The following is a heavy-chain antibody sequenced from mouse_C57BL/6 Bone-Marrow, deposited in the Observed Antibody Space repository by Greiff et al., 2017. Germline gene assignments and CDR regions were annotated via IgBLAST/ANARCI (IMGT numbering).Heavy chain of an antibody. CDR2: IDPSDSYT. J-gene: IGHJ3*01. CDR3: ARSGYYYGNYGWFSY. V-gene: IGHV1-50*01. Sequence: VQLQQPGAELVKPGASVKLSCKASGYTFTSYWMQWVKQRPGQGLEWIGEIDPSDSYTNYNQKFKGKATLTVDTSSSTAYMQLSSLTSEDSAVYYCARSGYYYGNYGWFSYWGQGTLVTVSA. CDR1: GYTFTSYW. D-gene: IGHD2-1*01.